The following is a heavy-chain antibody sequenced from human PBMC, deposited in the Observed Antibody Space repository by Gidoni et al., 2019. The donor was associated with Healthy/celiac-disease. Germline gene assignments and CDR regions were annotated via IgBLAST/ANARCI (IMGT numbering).Heavy chain of an antibody. J-gene: IGHJ5*02. Sequence: QVQLVQSGAEVKKPGASVKVSCKASGYTFTSYYMHWVRQAPGQGLEWMGIINPSGGSTSYAKKVQGRVTMNRETSTSTVYMELSSLRSEDTAVYYCARPGGKNWFDPWGQGTLVTVSS. CDR3: ARPGGKNWFDP. CDR1: GYTFTSYY. V-gene: IGHV1-46*01. CDR2: INPSGGST. D-gene: IGHD3-16*01.